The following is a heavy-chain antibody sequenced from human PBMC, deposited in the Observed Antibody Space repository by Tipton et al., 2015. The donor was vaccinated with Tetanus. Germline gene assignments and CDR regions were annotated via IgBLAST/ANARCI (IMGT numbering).Heavy chain of an antibody. CDR1: GGSFTDYS. CDR2: VNQAGKS. J-gene: IGHJ6*02. CDR3: ARGPCTRIYDSSGYSFRYFYGMDV. D-gene: IGHD3-22*01. V-gene: IGHV4-34*01. Sequence: TLSLTCAVYGGSFTDYSWSWIRQSAGKGLEWIGEVNQAGKSDYNPSLKGRVTMSLDTSKSHLSLNLTSVTAADTAVYYCARGPCTRIYDSSGYSFRYFYGMDVWGLGATVTVSS.